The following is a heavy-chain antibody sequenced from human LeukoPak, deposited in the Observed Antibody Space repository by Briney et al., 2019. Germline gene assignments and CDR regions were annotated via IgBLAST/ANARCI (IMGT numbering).Heavy chain of an antibody. V-gene: IGHV4-4*07. J-gene: IGHJ4*02. CDR2: FYTSGST. Sequence: SETLSLTCTVSGGSISSYYWSWIRQPAGKGLEWIGRFYTSGSTNYNPSLKSRVTMSVDTSKNQFSLKLSSVTAADTAVYYCARDPNYHYDSGSHYFDYWGQGTLVTDSS. CDR1: GGSISSYY. D-gene: IGHD3-10*01. CDR3: ARDPNYHYDSGSHYFDY.